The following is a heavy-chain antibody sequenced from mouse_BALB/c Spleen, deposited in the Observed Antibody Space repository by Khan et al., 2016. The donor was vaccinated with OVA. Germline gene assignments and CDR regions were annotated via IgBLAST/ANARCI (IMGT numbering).Heavy chain of an antibody. J-gene: IGHJ1*01. CDR2: ISCYNGTT. V-gene: IGHV1S34*01. Sequence: LVKTGASVKISCEASGYSFTGYYMHWVKQSHGKSLEWIGYISCYNGTTTYNQKFKGKATFTVDTSSSTGYMELNSLTSEDSAVYYCTREIYDYGSSDWYFDVWGAGTTVTVSS. D-gene: IGHD1-1*01. CDR3: TREIYDYGSSDWYFDV. CDR1: GYSFTGYY.